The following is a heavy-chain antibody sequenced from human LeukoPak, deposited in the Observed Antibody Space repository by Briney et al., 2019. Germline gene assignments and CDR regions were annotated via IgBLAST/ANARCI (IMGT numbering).Heavy chain of an antibody. CDR1: GFTFSSYG. D-gene: IGHD3-22*01. CDR3: ARAPYDSSASYFDY. J-gene: IGHJ4*02. CDR2: IWYDGSNK. V-gene: IGHV3-33*01. Sequence: PGGFLRLSCAACGFTFSSYGMHWVRQAPGKGLEWVAVIWYDGSNKYYADSVKGRFTISRDNSKNTLYLQMNSLRAEDTAVYYCARAPYDSSASYFDYWGQGTLVTVSS.